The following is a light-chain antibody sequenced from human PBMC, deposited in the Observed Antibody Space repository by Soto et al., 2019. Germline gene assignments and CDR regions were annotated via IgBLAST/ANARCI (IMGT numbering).Light chain of an antibody. CDR2: DAS. Sequence: AIRMTQSPSSFSASPGDRVTITCRASQGISSYLAWYQQKPGKAPKLLIYDASSLESGVPSRFSGSGSGTEFTLTISSLQPDDFATYYCQQYNSYSPEAFGQGTKVDIK. V-gene: IGKV1-8*01. J-gene: IGKJ1*01. CDR3: QQYNSYSPEA. CDR1: QGISSY.